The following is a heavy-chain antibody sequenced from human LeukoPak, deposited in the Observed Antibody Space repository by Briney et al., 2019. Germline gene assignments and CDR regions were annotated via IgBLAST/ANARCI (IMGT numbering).Heavy chain of an antibody. CDR2: IYPGDSDT. J-gene: IGHJ6*02. CDR3: ARAIYSHYYSMDV. V-gene: IGHV5-51*01. D-gene: IGHD3-9*01. Sequence: GQSLKISCKTSGYSSTNYWIAWVRQMPGKGLEWMGIIYPGDSDTRYSPSFQGQVPIAADKSISTAYLQWSSLKASDTAMYYCARAIYSHYYSMDVWGQGTTVTVSS. CDR1: GYSSTNYW.